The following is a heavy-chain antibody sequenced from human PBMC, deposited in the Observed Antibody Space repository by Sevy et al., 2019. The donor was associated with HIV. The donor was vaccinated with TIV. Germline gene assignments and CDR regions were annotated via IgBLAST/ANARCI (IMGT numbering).Heavy chain of an antibody. J-gene: IGHJ6*02. Sequence: SETLSLTCSVSGASISSGNYYWSWIRQPAGKGLEWIGRIYTNGSTDYNPSLKSRVTMTEDTSKNQFSLKLTSVTAADTAVYYCATDGYYYYYMDVWGQGTTVTVSS. V-gene: IGHV4-61*02. CDR2: IYTNGST. CDR1: GASISSGNYY. CDR3: ATDGYYYYYMDV.